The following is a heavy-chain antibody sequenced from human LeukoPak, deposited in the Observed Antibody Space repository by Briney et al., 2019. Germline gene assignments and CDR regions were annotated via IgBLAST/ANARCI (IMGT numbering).Heavy chain of an antibody. CDR3: AKASTLIVAGRRLIGWFDP. J-gene: IGHJ5*02. CDR1: GFHFGSYA. V-gene: IGHV3-23*01. CDR2: IGGTGDPT. D-gene: IGHD3-22*01. Sequence: PGGSRRLSCAASGFHFGSYAMTWVRQAPGKGLEWVSGIGGTGDPTYYADSVKGRFTISRDNSKNTLYLQMNRLRADDTAIYYCAKASTLIVAGRRLIGWFDPWGQGNLVTVSS.